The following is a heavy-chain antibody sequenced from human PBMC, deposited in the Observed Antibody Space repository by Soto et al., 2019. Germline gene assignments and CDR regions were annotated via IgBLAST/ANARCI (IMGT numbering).Heavy chain of an antibody. J-gene: IGHJ4*02. Sequence: ASETLSLTCAVYGGSFSGYYWDWIRQPPGKGLEWIGEINPDGATNYTPSLRGRVPISMDTSRNQFSLKLSSVTAADTAVYYCARGQRSDHFFDYWGQGALVTVSS. D-gene: IGHD3-3*02. CDR3: ARGQRSDHFFDY. CDR1: GGSFSGYY. CDR2: INPDGAT. V-gene: IGHV4-34*01.